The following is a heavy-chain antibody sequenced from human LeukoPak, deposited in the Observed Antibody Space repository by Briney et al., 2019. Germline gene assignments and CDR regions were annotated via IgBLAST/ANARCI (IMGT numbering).Heavy chain of an antibody. CDR1: AYTFTDYY. D-gene: IGHD2-2*01. J-gene: IGHJ4*02. V-gene: IGHV1-2*02. CDR2: INPNSGGT. Sequence: VASVKVSCKASAYTFTDYYIHWLRQAPGQGLEWMGWINPNSGGTNYAPKFQGLVTMSTDTSITTAYMELNRLVSDDTAVYYCARTKPPCTSCLLLDYWGQGTLVTVS. CDR3: ARTKPPCTSCLLLDY.